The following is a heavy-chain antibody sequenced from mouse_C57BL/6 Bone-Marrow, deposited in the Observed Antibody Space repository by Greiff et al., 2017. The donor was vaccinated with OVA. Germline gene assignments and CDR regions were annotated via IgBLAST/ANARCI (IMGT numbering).Heavy chain of an antibody. V-gene: IGHV1-54*01. Sequence: QVQLQQSGAELVRPGTSVKVSCKASGYAFTNYLIEWVKQRPGQGLEWIGVINPGSGGTNYNEKFKGKATLTADKSSSTAYMQRSSLTSEDSAVYFCAREGYYGFAYWGQGTLVTVSA. CDR3: AREGYYGFAY. D-gene: IGHD1-1*01. J-gene: IGHJ3*01. CDR1: GYAFTNYL. CDR2: INPGSGGT.